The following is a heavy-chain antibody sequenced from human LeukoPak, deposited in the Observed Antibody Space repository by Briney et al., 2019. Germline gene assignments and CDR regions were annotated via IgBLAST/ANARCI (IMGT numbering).Heavy chain of an antibody. Sequence: SVKVSCKASGGTFSSYAISWVRQAPGQGLEWMGGIIPIFGTANHAQKFQGRVTITADESTSTAYMELSSLRSEDTAVYYCARDPRTMVRGVPAALRYRGQGTLVTVSS. CDR3: ARDPRTMVRGVPAALRY. CDR2: IIPIFGTA. V-gene: IGHV1-69*13. D-gene: IGHD3-10*01. J-gene: IGHJ4*02. CDR1: GGTFSSYA.